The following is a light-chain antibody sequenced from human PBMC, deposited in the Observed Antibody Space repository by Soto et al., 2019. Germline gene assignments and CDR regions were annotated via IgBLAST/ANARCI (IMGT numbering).Light chain of an antibody. CDR2: DAS. Sequence: EIVMTQSPATLSLSPGERATLSCRASQSVRSKLAWYQQKPGQAPRLLIYDASTRATGIPARFSGSGSGTEFTLTISSLQSEDFAVYYCQQYNSWPPITFGQGTRLEIK. V-gene: IGKV3-15*01. J-gene: IGKJ5*01. CDR1: QSVRSK. CDR3: QQYNSWPPIT.